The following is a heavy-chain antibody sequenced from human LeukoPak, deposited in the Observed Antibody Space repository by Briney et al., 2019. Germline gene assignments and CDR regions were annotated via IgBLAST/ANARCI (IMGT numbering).Heavy chain of an antibody. CDR1: GFTFTNYA. CDR2: ISASGVST. D-gene: IGHD6-13*01. J-gene: IGHJ4*02. CDR3: AKLMDSTWYGGSDN. Sequence: GGSLRLSCAASGFTFTNYAMSWVRQAPGKGLEWVSGISASGVSTYYADSVKGRFTISRDNSKNTLYLQMNILRAEDTALYYCAKLMDSTWYGGSDNWGQGTLVTVSS. V-gene: IGHV3-23*01.